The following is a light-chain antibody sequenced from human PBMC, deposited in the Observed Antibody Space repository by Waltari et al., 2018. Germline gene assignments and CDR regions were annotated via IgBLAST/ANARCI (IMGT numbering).Light chain of an antibody. CDR3: QVWDNSSDQGV. Sequence: SYVLTQPPSVSVAPGKTARITCGGNNIGSKSVNWYQLKPGQAPVLVIYYDSDRPSGIPERFSGSNSGNTATLTISRVEAGDEADYYCQVWDNSSDQGVFGGGTKLTVL. J-gene: IGLJ3*02. V-gene: IGLV3-21*04. CDR1: NIGSKS. CDR2: YDS.